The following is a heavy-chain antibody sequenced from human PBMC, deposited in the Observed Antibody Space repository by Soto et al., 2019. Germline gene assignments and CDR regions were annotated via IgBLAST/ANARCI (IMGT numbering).Heavy chain of an antibody. J-gene: IGHJ5*02. V-gene: IGHV1-69*01. Sequence: QVQLVQSGAEVKKPGSSVKVSCTASGGNFSGFAISWVRQAPGQGLEWMGGIIPMFGTANYAQKLQGRVTITADESTSTVYMELSSLGSEDTAVYYCATKKDFTLSPPASWGQGTLVTVSS. CDR2: IIPMFGTA. CDR3: ATKKDFTLSPPAS. CDR1: GGNFSGFA. D-gene: IGHD3-10*02.